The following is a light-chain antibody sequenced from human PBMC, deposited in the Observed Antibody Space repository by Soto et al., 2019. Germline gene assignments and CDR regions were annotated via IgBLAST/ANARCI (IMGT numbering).Light chain of an antibody. Sequence: DIQMTQSPSSLSASVGDRVTITCRASQRISSSLNWYQQKPGKSPKLLIYAASSLPSGVPSRFSGSGSGTDFTLTISSLQPEDFATFSCQQSYSTPPTFGQGTKVEIK. CDR2: AAS. J-gene: IGKJ1*01. CDR1: QRISSS. V-gene: IGKV1-39*01. CDR3: QQSYSTPPT.